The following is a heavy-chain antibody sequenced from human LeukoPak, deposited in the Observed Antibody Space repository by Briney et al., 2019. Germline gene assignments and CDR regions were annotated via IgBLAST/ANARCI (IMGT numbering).Heavy chain of an antibody. D-gene: IGHD3-3*01. J-gene: IGHJ4*02. CDR2: INWNGGST. CDR3: ASITIFGVASL. Sequence: PGGSLRLFCAASGFTFDDYGMSWVRQAPGKGLEWVSGINWNGGSTGYADSVKGRFTISRDNAKNSLYLQMNSLRAEDTALYYCASITIFGVASLWGQGTLVTVSS. V-gene: IGHV3-20*04. CDR1: GFTFDDYG.